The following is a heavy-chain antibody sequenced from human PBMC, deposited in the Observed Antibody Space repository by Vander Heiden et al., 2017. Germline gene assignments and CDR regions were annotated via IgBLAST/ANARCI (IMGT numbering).Heavy chain of an antibody. CDR2: IIPIFGTA. CDR3: VIWNDSSGYTFDY. V-gene: IGHV1-69*01. Sequence: QVQLVQSGAEVKKPGSSVKVSCTASGGTFSSYAISWVRQAPGQGLEWMGGIIPIFGTANYAQKVQGRVTITADESTSTAYMEMSRMRSEDTAVYYCVIWNDSSGYTFDYWGQGTLVTVSS. CDR1: GGTFSSYA. J-gene: IGHJ4*02. D-gene: IGHD3-22*01.